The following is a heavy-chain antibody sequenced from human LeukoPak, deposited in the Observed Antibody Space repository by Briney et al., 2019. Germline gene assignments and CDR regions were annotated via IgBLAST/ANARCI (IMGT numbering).Heavy chain of an antibody. CDR1: DRSVSRYY. V-gene: IGHV4-4*07. Sequence: PSETLSLTCTVSDRSVSRYYWNWIRQPAGKGLEWIGRIYTSGSTNYNPSLKSRFSMSVDTSKNQFSLKLSSVTAADTAVYYCASSGSSWYENWLDPWGPGTLVTVSS. CDR3: ASSGSSWYENWLDP. CDR2: IYTSGST. J-gene: IGHJ5*02. D-gene: IGHD6-13*01.